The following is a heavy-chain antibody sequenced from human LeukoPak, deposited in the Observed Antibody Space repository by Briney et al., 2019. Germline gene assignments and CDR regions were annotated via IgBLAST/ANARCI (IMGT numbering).Heavy chain of an antibody. Sequence: SVKVSCKASGGTFSSYAISWVRQAPGQGLEWMGGIIPIFGTANYAQKFQGRVTITADESTSTAYMELSSLRSEDTAVYYCARRPLYDYSNYGMSYWGQGTLVIVSS. J-gene: IGHJ4*02. CDR3: ARRPLYDYSNYGMSY. CDR1: GGTFSSYA. D-gene: IGHD4-11*01. V-gene: IGHV1-69*13. CDR2: IIPIFGTA.